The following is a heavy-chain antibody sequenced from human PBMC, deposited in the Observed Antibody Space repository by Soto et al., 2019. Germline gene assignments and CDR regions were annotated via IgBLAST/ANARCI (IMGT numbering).Heavy chain of an antibody. Sequence: ASVKVSCKASGYTFTGYYMHWGRQAPGQGLEWMGWINPNSGGTNYAQKFQGWVTMTRDTSISTAYMELSRLRSDDTAVYYCARGLRLAYCGGDCYSFDYWGQGTLVTVSS. CDR3: ARGLRLAYCGGDCYSFDY. CDR1: GYTFTGYY. CDR2: INPNSGGT. D-gene: IGHD2-21*02. V-gene: IGHV1-2*04. J-gene: IGHJ4*02.